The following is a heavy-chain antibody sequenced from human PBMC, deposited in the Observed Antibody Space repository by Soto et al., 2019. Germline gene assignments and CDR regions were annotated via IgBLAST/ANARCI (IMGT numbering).Heavy chain of an antibody. V-gene: IGHV1-2*04. J-gene: IGHJ6*02. CDR3: ARDYYGSGSYYKNGYYYGMDV. D-gene: IGHD3-10*01. CDR2: INPNSGGT. Sequence: ASVKVSCKASGYTFTGYYMHWVRQAPGQGLEWMGWINPNSGGTNYAQKFQGWVTMTRDTSISTAYMELSRLRSDDTAVYYCARDYYGSGSYYKNGYYYGMDVWGQGTTVTSP. CDR1: GYTFTGYY.